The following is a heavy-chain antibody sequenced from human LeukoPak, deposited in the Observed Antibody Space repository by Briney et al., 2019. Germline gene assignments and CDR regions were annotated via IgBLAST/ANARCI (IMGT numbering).Heavy chain of an antibody. CDR3: ATEGRYYDILTGYYASDWFDP. Sequence: ASVKVSCKASGYTFTGYYMHWVRQAPGQGLEWMGWINPNSGGTNYAQKFQGRVTMTRDTSISTAYMELSRLRSDDTAVYYCATEGRYYDILTGYYASDWFDPWGQGTLVTVSS. CDR1: GYTFTGYY. D-gene: IGHD3-9*01. CDR2: INPNSGGT. V-gene: IGHV1-2*02. J-gene: IGHJ5*02.